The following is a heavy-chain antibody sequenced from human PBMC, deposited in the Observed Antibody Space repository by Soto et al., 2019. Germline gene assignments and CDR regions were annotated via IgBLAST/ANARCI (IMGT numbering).Heavy chain of an antibody. Sequence: GGSLRLSCAASGFTFSSYWMSWVRQAPGKGLEWVANIKQDGSEKYYVDSVKGRCTISRDNAKNLTYLQNNSLRAGDTGGYYWGEEPKDIVVVPAWPGSYGMDLWGQGTTVTVSS. CDR1: GFTFSSYW. D-gene: IGHD2-2*01. CDR3: GEEPKDIVVVPAWPGSYGMDL. V-gene: IGHV3-7*03. CDR2: IKQDGSEK. J-gene: IGHJ6*02.